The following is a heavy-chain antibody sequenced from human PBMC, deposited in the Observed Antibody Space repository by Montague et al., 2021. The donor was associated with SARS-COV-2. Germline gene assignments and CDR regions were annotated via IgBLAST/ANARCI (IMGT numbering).Heavy chain of an antibody. CDR1: GDSIGSGSYY. J-gene: IGHJ4*02. CDR2: IYTSGRT. CDR3: ARAPDDYGTFGY. D-gene: IGHD4-17*01. V-gene: IGHV4-61*02. Sequence: TLSLTCSVSGDSIGSGSYYWSWIRRAAGEGLEWIGRIYTSGRTDYNLSLINRVIISLDTSKNQFSLKLSSLTTADTGVYYCARAPDDYGTFGYWGQGIPVIVSS.